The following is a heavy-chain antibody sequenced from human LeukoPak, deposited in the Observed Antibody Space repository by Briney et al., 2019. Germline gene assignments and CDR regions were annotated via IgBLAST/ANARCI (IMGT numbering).Heavy chain of an antibody. Sequence: SETLSLTCTVSGGSIGSGSYYRGWIRQPPGKGLEWIASMYYSGTTFYSPSLKSRVTISVDTSKNQLSLKLGSVTAADTAVYYCARHPPRDGSAFDYWGQGTLVTVSS. V-gene: IGHV4-39*01. CDR1: GGSIGSGSYY. CDR3: ARHPPRDGSAFDY. J-gene: IGHJ4*02. CDR2: MYYSGTT.